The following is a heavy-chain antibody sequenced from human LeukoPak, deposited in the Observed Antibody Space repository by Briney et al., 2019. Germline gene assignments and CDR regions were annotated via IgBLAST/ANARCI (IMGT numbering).Heavy chain of an antibody. V-gene: IGHV3-23*01. CDR2: ISDGAGGRT. CDR1: GFTFSNYA. CDR3: AKEDVDTSFDY. Sequence: GGSLRLSCAASGFTFSNYAMNWVRQAPGKGLEWVSAISDGAGGRTYYTDSVKGRFTISTDNSKNTLYLQLNSLRAEDTAVYYCAKEDVDTSFDYWGQGTLVTVSS. D-gene: IGHD5-18*01. J-gene: IGHJ4*02.